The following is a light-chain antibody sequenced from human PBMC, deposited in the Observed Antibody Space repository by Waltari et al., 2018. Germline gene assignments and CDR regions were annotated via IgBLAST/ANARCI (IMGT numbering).Light chain of an antibody. V-gene: IGKV1-39*01. CDR3: QQSYGKPYT. CDR2: AAS. Sequence: DIQMTQSPSSLSASVGHRVTIPCRESQGISSYLNWYPKKPGKAPKLLIYAASGLQSGVPSRFSGSGSGSDFTLTISSLQPEDFAAYYCQQSYGKPYTFGQGTKLEIK. J-gene: IGKJ2*01. CDR1: QGISSY.